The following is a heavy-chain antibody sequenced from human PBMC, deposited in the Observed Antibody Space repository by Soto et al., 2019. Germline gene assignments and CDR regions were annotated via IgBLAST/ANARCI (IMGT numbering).Heavy chain of an antibody. D-gene: IGHD1-1*01. CDR2: INESGST. V-gene: IGHV4-34*01. Sequence: QVQLQQWGAGLVKPSETLSLSCAVYGQSFIGHSWAWIRQSPGKGLEWIGEINESGSTYYNPSLKSRVTISADTSKNQFSLKLSSVSASDTAVYFCARGSGIVALPGELEDVNYDYWGQGTLVNVSS. CDR3: ARGSGIVALPGELEDVNYDY. CDR1: GQSFIGHS. J-gene: IGHJ4*02.